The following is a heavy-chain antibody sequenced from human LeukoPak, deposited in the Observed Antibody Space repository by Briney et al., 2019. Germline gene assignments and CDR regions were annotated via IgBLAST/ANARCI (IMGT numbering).Heavy chain of an antibody. V-gene: IGHV4-59*01. J-gene: IGHJ5*02. CDR1: GGSISSYY. CDR2: IYYSGST. Sequence: PSETLSLTCTVSGGSISSYYWSWIRQPPGKGLEWIGYIYYSGSTNYNPSLKSRVTISVDTSKNQFSLKLSSVTAADTAVYYCAREPIKPVPGFDPWGQGTLVTVSS. CDR3: AREPIKPVPGFDP. D-gene: IGHD1-14*01.